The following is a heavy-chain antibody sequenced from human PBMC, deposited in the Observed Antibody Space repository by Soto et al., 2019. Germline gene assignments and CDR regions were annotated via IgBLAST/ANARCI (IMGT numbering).Heavy chain of an antibody. J-gene: IGHJ4*02. CDR3: AHAPGYCSGGSCYYFDH. CDR2: IYWNDDK. V-gene: IGHV2-5*01. Sequence: QITLKESGPTLVKPTQTLTLTCTFSGFSLSTSGVGVGWIRQPPGKALEWLAIIYWNDDKRYSPSLKTRLTITKDTSKNQVVLTMTNMNPVDTATYYCAHAPGYCSGGSCYYFDHWGQGTLATVSP. D-gene: IGHD2-15*01. CDR1: GFSLSTSGVG.